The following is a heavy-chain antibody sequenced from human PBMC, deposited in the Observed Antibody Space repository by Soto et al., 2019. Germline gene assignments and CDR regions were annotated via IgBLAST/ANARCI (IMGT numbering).Heavy chain of an antibody. D-gene: IGHD2-2*01. J-gene: IGHJ4*02. CDR3: ARHIHYWYPADRSFDY. CDR1: GGSISSSSYY. CDR2: IYYSGST. Sequence: QLQLQESGPGLVKPSETLSLTCTVSGGSISSSSYYWGWIRQPPGKGLEWIGSIYYSGSTYYNPSLQTRVAISVDTSKNPVSLQLRSVTAADTAVYYCARHIHYWYPADRSFDYWGQGTLVTVSS. V-gene: IGHV4-39*01.